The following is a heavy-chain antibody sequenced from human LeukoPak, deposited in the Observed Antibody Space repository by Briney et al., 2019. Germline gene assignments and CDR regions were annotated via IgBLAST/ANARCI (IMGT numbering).Heavy chain of an antibody. D-gene: IGHD5-12*01. V-gene: IGHV3-48*04. CDR2: VGISSGNT. CDR1: GFTFSDYS. CDR3: ARDHRYAFDN. Sequence: GGSLRLSCGASGFTFSDYSVNWVRQAPGKGLEWISYVGISSGNTKYAASAKGRFTISGDSAKNSVFLQMNNLRVEDTAVYYCARDHRYAFDNWGQGTLVTVSS. J-gene: IGHJ4*02.